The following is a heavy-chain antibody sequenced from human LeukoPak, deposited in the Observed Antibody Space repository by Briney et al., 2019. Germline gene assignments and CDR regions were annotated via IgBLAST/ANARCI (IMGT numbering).Heavy chain of an antibody. CDR2: MNPNSGNT. CDR1: GYTFTSYD. Sequence: ASVKVSCKASGYTFTSYDINWVQQATGQGLEWMGWMNPNSGNTGYAQKFQGRVTMTRNTSISTAYMELSSLRSEDSAVYYCSRGRSYYMDVWGKGTTVTVSS. V-gene: IGHV1-8*01. J-gene: IGHJ6*03. CDR3: SRGRSYYMDV.